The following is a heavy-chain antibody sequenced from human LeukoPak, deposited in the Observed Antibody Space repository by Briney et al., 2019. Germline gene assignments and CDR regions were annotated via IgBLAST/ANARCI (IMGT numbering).Heavy chain of an antibody. D-gene: IGHD1-26*01. V-gene: IGHV3-7*03. CDR2: IEQDGSEK. CDR3: ARGVDSGSYYAFDY. J-gene: IGHJ4*02. CDR1: GFTFSRYW. Sequence: PGGSLRLSCAASGFTFSRYWMSWVRQARGKWLEWVASIEQDGSEKYYVDSVKGRFTISRDNAKNSLYLQMNSLRAEDTALYYCARGVDSGSYYAFDYWGQGTLVTVSS.